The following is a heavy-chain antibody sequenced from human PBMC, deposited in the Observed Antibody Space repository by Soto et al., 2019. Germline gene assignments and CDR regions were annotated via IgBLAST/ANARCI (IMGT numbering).Heavy chain of an antibody. J-gene: IGHJ6*02. CDR1: GFTFDDYT. CDR3: SKDSLGATTGTHYYYYYGKDV. CDR2: ISWDGGST. V-gene: IGHV3-43*01. D-gene: IGHD1-26*01. Sequence: PGGSLRLSCAASGFTFDDYTMHWVRQAPGKGLEWVSLISWDGGSTYYADSVKGRFTISRDNSKNSLYLQMNSLRNEDTALYYCSKDSLGATTGTHYYYYYGKDVWGQGTTVAVSS.